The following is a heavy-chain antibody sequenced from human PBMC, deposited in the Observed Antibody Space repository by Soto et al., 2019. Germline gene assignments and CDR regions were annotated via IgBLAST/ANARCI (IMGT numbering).Heavy chain of an antibody. J-gene: IGHJ6*02. CDR2: INAGNGNT. CDR1: GYTFTSYA. Sequence: ASVKVSCKASGYTFTSYAMHWVRQAPGQRLEWMGWINAGNGNTKYSQKFQGRVTITRDTSASTAYMELSSLRSEDTAVYYCASSLGSAWYYAMDVWGQGPTVTVSS. CDR3: ASSLGSAWYYAMDV. D-gene: IGHD3-16*01. V-gene: IGHV1-3*01.